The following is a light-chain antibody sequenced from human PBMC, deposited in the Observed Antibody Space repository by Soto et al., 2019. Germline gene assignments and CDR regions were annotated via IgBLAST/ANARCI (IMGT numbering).Light chain of an antibody. CDR2: AAS. Sequence: DMEMTQSPSSLSASVGDRVTITCRASQSISNYLNWYQHKPGKVPKLLTYAASSLQSGVPTRFSGSGSRPHFTLTINSLQPEDCATYYCQQSYGTPLTFGGGTKIEIK. CDR1: QSISNY. J-gene: IGKJ4*01. CDR3: QQSYGTPLT. V-gene: IGKV1-39*01.